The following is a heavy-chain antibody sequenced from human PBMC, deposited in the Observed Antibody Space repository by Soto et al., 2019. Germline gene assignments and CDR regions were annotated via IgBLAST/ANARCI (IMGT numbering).Heavy chain of an antibody. Sequence: PSGTLSLTCAASGGSFSGYYWSWIRQPPGRGLEWIGEINHSGNSNYNPALKSRVTISVDTSKNQFSLKLSSVTAADTAVYYCARVTGRYYYGMDVWGQGTTVTVSS. V-gene: IGHV4-34*01. CDR1: GGSFSGYY. CDR2: INHSGNS. CDR3: ARVTGRYYYGMDV. J-gene: IGHJ6*02.